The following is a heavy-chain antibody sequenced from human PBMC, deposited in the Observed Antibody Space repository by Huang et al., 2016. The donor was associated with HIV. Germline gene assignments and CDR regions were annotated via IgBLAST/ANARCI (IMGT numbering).Heavy chain of an antibody. V-gene: IGHV5-51*01. CDR3: ARRFSSSSGYFDY. CDR1: GYSFSSYW. J-gene: IGHJ4*02. D-gene: IGHD6-6*01. Sequence: VQLVQSGAEVKKPGESLKISCKGSGYSFSSYWIAWVRQMPGKGLEWMGIMFPDDLETTYSPAFEGQVTISADKSIGTAYLQWSSLKASDTAMYYCARRFSSSSGYFDYWGQGSLVTVSS. CDR2: MFPDDLET.